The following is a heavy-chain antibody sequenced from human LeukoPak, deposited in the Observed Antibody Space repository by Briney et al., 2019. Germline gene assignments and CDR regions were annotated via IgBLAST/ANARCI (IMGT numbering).Heavy chain of an antibody. CDR1: GGSISGYY. CDR2: IYYSGNT. CDR3: ARGLKQQLVWFDP. D-gene: IGHD6-6*01. Sequence: SETLSLTCIVSGGSISGYYLSWIRQPPGKGLEWIGYIYYSGNTNYNPSLKSRVTISVDTSKNQFSLKLSSVTAADTAVYYCARGLKQQLVWFDPWGQGTLVTVSS. V-gene: IGHV4-59*01. J-gene: IGHJ5*02.